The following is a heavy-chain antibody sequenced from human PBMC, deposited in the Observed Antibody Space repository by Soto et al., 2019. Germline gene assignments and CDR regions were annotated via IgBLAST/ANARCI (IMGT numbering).Heavy chain of an antibody. V-gene: IGHV3-23*01. CDR1: GFTFENYA. D-gene: IGHD3-3*01. CDR3: AKDSWAIFGVPAGEYYAMDV. CDR2: ISGSGGTT. Sequence: GGSLRLSCVASGFTFENYAMSWLRQAPGKWLEWVSAISGSGGTTYYSDSVKGRFTISRDNSKNTVYLQMNDLRVEDAAEYFCAKDSWAIFGVPAGEYYAMDVWGQGXTVTVYS. J-gene: IGHJ6*02.